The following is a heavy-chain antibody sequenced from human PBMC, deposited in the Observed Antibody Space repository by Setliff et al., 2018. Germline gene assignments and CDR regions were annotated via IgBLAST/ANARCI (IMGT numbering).Heavy chain of an antibody. Sequence: SLTCTVSGGSISSMSYYWGWIRQPPGKGLEWIGSIYHSGSSYYNSSLRSRVTISVDTSKNQFSLILRSVTAADTAVYYCARDTRVRDSSSVPSDTFDIWGRGTMVTVSS. V-gene: IGHV4-39*07. D-gene: IGHD2-15*01. J-gene: IGHJ3*02. CDR1: GGSISSMSYY. CDR2: IYHSGSS. CDR3: ARDTRVRDSSSVPSDTFDI.